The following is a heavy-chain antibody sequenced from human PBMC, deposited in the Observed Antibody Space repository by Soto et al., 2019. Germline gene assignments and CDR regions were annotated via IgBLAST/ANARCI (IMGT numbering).Heavy chain of an antibody. CDR2: IYPTGTT. CDR3: ASGLRRTAASLPGELDA. CDR1: GGAFSSGGFA. Sequence: QVQLQEAGSRLVKTSETLSLTCTVSGGAFSSGGFAWTWIRQPPKKLLEWIGYIYPTGTTSYNPSLRSIVSISVHRSTLHVSLKSTSVTAADTATYYCASGLRRTAASLPGELDARGQGIRVTSSS. D-gene: IGHD2-2*01. V-gene: IGHV4-30-2*01. J-gene: IGHJ5*02.